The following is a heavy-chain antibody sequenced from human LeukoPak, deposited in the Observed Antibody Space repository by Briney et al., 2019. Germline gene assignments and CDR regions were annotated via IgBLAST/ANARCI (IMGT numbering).Heavy chain of an antibody. D-gene: IGHD6-19*01. CDR1: DYSISSGYGYY. J-gene: IGHJ3*02. Sequence: SETLSLTCTVSDYSISSGYGYYWGWIRQPPGKGLEWIGNIYHSGITYYNHFNSSLKSRVTISIDTSKNQFSLRLTSVTAADTAVYYCARAYSSGWYFSGPSADAFDIWGQGTMVTVSS. CDR3: ARAYSSGWYFSGPSADAFDI. CDR2: IYHSGIT. V-gene: IGHV4-38-2*02.